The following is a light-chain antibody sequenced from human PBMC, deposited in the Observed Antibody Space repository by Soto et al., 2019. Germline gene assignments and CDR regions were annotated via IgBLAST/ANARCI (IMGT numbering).Light chain of an antibody. V-gene: IGKV3-20*01. CDR1: QSVSRSY. J-gene: IGKJ1*01. CDR3: HHYAT. CDR2: GAS. Sequence: EIAWTPSPGTLSLSPRDRAALSCRASQSVSRSYLGWYQQKPGQAPRLLMYGASIRAAGVPDRFSGSGSGTEFTRTISRLELEDFTVYYCHHYATVGQGTKVDIK.